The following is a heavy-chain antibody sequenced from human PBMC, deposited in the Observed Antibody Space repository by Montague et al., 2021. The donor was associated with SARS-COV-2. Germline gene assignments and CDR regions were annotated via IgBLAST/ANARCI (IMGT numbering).Heavy chain of an antibody. Sequence: SLRLSCAASGFTFNTYGMSWVRQAPGQGLEWVSCIGGSGGTYYAGSVKGRFAISRDTSNNTLYLQMNSLRAEDTAIYYCAKQRGTITTTFDYWGQGSLVTVSS. V-gene: IGHV3-23*01. J-gene: IGHJ4*02. CDR2: IGGSGGT. D-gene: IGHD1-1*01. CDR3: AKQRGTITTTFDY. CDR1: GFTFNTYG.